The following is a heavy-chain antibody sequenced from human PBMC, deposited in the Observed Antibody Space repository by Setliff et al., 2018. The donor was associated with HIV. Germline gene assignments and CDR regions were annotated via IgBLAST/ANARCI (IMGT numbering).Heavy chain of an antibody. J-gene: IGHJ6*03. Sequence: GGSLRLSCSTSGFTFGDYAMNWVRQAPGKGLEWIGFIRSAAYGGTTEYAAFVKGRFTISRDDSKRIGYLQMNSLKTEDTAVYYCTRLRGYSYGLASYYYYYMDVWGKGTTVTVSS. CDR1: GFTFGDYA. CDR2: IRSAAYGGTT. V-gene: IGHV3-49*04. D-gene: IGHD5-18*01. CDR3: TRLRGYSYGLASYYYYYMDV.